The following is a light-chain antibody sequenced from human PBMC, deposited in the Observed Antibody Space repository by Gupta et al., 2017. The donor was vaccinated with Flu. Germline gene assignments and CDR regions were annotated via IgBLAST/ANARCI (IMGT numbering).Light chain of an antibody. Sequence: PSTLAASVGDRVTITCRASKSISKWLAWFHQKPGKAPKLLISEASSLEGGVPPRFTGSGPGTEFTLTISSLQPDDFGTYFCQHYDSYPYTFGRGTKLEIK. CDR2: EAS. CDR1: KSISKW. V-gene: IGKV1-5*03. CDR3: QHYDSYPYT. J-gene: IGKJ2*01.